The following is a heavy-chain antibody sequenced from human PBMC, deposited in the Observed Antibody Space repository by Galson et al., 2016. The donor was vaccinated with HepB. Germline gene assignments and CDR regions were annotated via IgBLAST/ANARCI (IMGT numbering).Heavy chain of an antibody. J-gene: IGHJ4*02. CDR2: ISWNSGRI. D-gene: IGHD6-6*01. CDR3: ASDITPTDLEYSTSGLDY. CDR1: GFTFDDSA. V-gene: IGHV3-9*01. Sequence: SLRLSCAASGFTFDDSAMHWVRQAPGEGLEWVSGISWNSGRIAYAASVKGRVTISRDNAKNSLYLQMTSLGGDYTALYYCASDITPTDLEYSTSGLDYWRQGTLVTVSS.